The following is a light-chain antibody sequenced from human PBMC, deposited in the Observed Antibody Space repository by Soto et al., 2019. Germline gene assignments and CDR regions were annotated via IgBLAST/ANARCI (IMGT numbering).Light chain of an antibody. CDR1: QXLLYSDGNTY. J-gene: IGKJ1*01. Sequence: DVVMTQSPLSLPFTVGRPCSVSWSXSQXLLYSDGNTYLNWFQQRPGQSPRRLIFEVSNRDSGVPDRFCGSASGTDFTLKISRVEAEDVGVYYCMQGTHWPHTFGQGTKVDI. CDR2: EVS. V-gene: IGKV2-30*01. CDR3: MQGTHWPHT.